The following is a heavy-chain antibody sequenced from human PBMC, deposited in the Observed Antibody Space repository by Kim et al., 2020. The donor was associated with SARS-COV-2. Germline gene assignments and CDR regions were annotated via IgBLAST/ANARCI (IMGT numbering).Heavy chain of an antibody. CDR2: ISAYNGNT. V-gene: IGHV1-18*01. CDR3: ARDRSLWFGESSEPLVDY. CDR1: GYTFTSYG. D-gene: IGHD3-10*01. Sequence: ASVKVSCKASGYTFTSYGISWVRQAPGQGLEWMGWISAYNGNTNYAQKLQGRVTMTTDTSTSTAYMELRSLRSDDTAVYYCARDRSLWFGESSEPLVDYWGQGTLVTVSS. J-gene: IGHJ4*02.